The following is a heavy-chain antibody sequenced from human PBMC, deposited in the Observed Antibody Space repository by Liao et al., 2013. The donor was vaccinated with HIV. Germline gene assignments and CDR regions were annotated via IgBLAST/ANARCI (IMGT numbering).Heavy chain of an antibody. D-gene: IGHD3-3*01. Sequence: QVQLQESGPGLVKPSQTLSLTCTVSGGSISSGSYYWSWIRQPAGKGLEWIGRIYTSGSTNYNPSLKSRLTISVDTSKNQFSLKLTSVTAADTAVYYCARERPDYEFWSGYLDCWGQGTLVTVSS. CDR1: GGSISSGSYY. J-gene: IGHJ4*02. V-gene: IGHV4-61*02. CDR2: IYTSGST. CDR3: ARERPDYEFWSGYLDC.